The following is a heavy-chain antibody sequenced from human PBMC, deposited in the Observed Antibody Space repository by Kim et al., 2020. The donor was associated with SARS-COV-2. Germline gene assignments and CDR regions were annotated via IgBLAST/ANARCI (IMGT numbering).Heavy chain of an antibody. V-gene: IGHV4-39*01. Sequence: SETLSLTCTVSGGSISSSSYYWGWIRQPPGKGLEWIGSIYYSGSTYYNPSLKSRVTISVDTSKNQFSLKLSSVTAADTAVYYCARHCGEYYDILTGYYLGWFDPWGQGTLVTVSS. CDR3: ARHCGEYYDILTGYYLGWFDP. D-gene: IGHD3-9*01. CDR2: IYYSGST. CDR1: GGSISSSSYY. J-gene: IGHJ5*02.